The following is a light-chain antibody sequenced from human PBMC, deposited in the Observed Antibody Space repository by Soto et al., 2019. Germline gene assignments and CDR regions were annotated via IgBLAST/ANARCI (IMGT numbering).Light chain of an antibody. J-gene: IGKJ4*01. V-gene: IGKV3-15*01. CDR3: QHYTNWLGT. CDR2: GTS. Sequence: VMTQSPATLSVSRGERGNLSGRANLPIDSTLAWYQQKPGQAPRLLIYGTSTRATSMPARFSGSGSGTEFTLTISSLQSEDFAVYYCQHYTNWLGTFGGGTKVEIK. CDR1: LPIDST.